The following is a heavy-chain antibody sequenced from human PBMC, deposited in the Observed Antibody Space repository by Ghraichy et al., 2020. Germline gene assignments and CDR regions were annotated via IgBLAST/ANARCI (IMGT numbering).Heavy chain of an antibody. CDR3: ATSNGCLDW. V-gene: IGHV3-48*02. D-gene: IGHD2-8*01. Sequence: GGSLRLSCAASGFTFSSYSINWVRQAPGKGLEWLAYISSSSSTIDYADSVKGRFTISRDNAKNSLYLQMNSLRDEDTAVYYCATSNGCLDWWGQGALVTVSS. J-gene: IGHJ4*02. CDR2: ISSSSSTI. CDR1: GFTFSSYS.